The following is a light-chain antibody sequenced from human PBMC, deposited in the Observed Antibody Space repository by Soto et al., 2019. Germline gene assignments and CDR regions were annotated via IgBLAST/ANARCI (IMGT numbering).Light chain of an antibody. CDR3: QQYENWPQLT. V-gene: IGKV3-15*01. J-gene: IGKJ4*01. CDR1: QSVGGD. Sequence: ERLMTQSPATLSVAPGERATLSCRARQSVGGDLAWYQQKPGQAPRLLIYGASSRAPGIPDRFSGSGSGTEFTLTISSLQSEDSAVYYCQQYENWPQLTFGGGTKVDIK. CDR2: GAS.